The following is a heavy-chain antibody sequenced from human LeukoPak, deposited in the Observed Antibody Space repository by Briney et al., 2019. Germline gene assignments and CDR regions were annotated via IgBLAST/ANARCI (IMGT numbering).Heavy chain of an antibody. J-gene: IGHJ3*02. Sequence: PSETLSLSCTASGCPISGYYWSWIRQPPGKGLEWVGWIFGSGSSNYNYNPSLQSPLTISVDTSKKQFSLQLTSATAADTAVYYCGRWKDTGSNQAKIHYDIWGQGTMVTVSS. CDR3: GRWKDTGSNQAKIHYDI. CDR2: IFGSGSSNY. CDR1: GCPISGYY. D-gene: IGHD1-26*01. V-gene: IGHV4-59*01.